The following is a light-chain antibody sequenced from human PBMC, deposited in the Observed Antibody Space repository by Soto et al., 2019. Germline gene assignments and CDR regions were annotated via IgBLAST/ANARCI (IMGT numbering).Light chain of an antibody. CDR3: MQAAQFPYT. CDR2: RIS. CDR1: ESLGNNDGITD. J-gene: IGKJ2*01. V-gene: IGKV2-24*01. Sequence: IVLTQTPLSSPVTLGQPASISCRSSESLGNNDGITDLSWLHQRPGQPPRLLLYRISDRLSGVPDRFSGSGAGTDFTLKISRVEAEDVGLYYCMQAAQFPYTIGQGTKLEIK.